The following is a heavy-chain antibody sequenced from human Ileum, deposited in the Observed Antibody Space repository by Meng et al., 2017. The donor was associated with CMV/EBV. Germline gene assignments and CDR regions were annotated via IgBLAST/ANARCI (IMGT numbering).Heavy chain of an antibody. V-gene: IGHV4-34*01. CDR3: ARVDYDAFDI. J-gene: IGHJ3*02. Sequence: GSLRLSCAVYGGSFSGYYWSWIRQAPGKGLEWIGEINHSGSTNYNPSLKSRVTISVDTSKNQFSLKLSSVTAADTAVYYCARVDYDAFDIWGQGTMVTVSS. CDR2: INHSGST. D-gene: IGHD4-11*01. CDR1: GGSFSGYY.